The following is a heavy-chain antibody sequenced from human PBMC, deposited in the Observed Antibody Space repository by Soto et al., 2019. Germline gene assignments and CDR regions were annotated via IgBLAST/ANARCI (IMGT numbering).Heavy chain of an antibody. J-gene: IGHJ4*02. Sequence: GGSLRLSCAASGFTFSSYAMHWVRQAPGKGLEWVAVISYDGSNKYYADSVKGRFTISRDNSKNTLYLQMNSLRAEDTAVYYCARDPTYYYDSSGFDYWGQGTLVTVSS. D-gene: IGHD3-22*01. CDR2: ISYDGSNK. CDR1: GFTFSSYA. V-gene: IGHV3-30-3*01. CDR3: ARDPTYYYDSSGFDY.